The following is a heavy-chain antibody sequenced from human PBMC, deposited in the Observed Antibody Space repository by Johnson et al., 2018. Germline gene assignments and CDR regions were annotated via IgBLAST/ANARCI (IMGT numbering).Heavy chain of an antibody. V-gene: IGHV3-74*01. CDR3: ARDAEQRHYYYYMDV. CDR1: GFIFSRYW. D-gene: IGHD6-25*01. Sequence: VQLVQSGGGLVKPGGSLRLSCAASGFIFSRYWMHWVRQAPGKGLVCLSRFRSDGTITTYADSVKGRFTISRDNAKNTLHLQMNSLRVEDTAVYFCARDAEQRHYYYYMDVWGKGTAVTVTS. CDR2: FRSDGTIT. J-gene: IGHJ6*03.